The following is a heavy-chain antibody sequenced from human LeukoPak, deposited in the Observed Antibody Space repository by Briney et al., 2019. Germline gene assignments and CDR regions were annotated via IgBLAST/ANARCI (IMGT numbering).Heavy chain of an antibody. J-gene: IGHJ4*02. D-gene: IGHD6-6*01. CDR2: IIPIFGTA. CDR1: GYTFTVYY. Sequence: ASVKVSCKASGYTFTVYYMHWVRQAPGQGLEWMGGIIPIFGTANYAQKFQGRVTITADESTSTAYMELSSLRSEDTAVYYCANLAVRPGYWGQGPLVTVSS. V-gene: IGHV1-69*13. CDR3: ANLAVRPGY.